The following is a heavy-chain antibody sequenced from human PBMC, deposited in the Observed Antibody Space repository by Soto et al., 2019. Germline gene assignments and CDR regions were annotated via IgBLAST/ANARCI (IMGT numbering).Heavy chain of an antibody. CDR2: INSDGSRV. J-gene: IGHJ4*02. Sequence: EVQLVESGGDFVQPGGSLRLSCAASGFTFSSYWMHWVRQVPGKGLVWVSRINSDGSRVNYADSVKGRLAISRDNAKNTLYLHVNSLTVEDTAVYSCARGGSGAYYQDYWGRGTLVTVSS. V-gene: IGHV3-74*01. CDR3: ARGGSGAYYQDY. CDR1: GFTFSSYW. D-gene: IGHD3-22*01.